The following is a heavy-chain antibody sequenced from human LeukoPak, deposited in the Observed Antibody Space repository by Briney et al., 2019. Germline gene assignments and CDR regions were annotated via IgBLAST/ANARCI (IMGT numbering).Heavy chain of an antibody. CDR1: GFTFSTYF. CDR2: IASDGSHT. J-gene: IGHJ3*02. Sequence: GGSLRLSCAASGFTFSTYFMHWVRQAPGKGLEWVAVIASDGSHTFYAESVKGRFTISRDNSKNTLYLQMNSLRAEDTAVYFCARERQDTIIHSGAFDIGGQGTMVTVSS. CDR3: ARERQDTIIHSGAFDI. V-gene: IGHV3-30-3*01. D-gene: IGHD3-10*01.